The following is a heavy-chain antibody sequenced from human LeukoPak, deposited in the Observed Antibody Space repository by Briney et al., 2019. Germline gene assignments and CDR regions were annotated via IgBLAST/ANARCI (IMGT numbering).Heavy chain of an antibody. CDR2: IKTKTDGGTP. V-gene: IGHV3-15*01. J-gene: IGHJ4*02. Sequence: GGSLRLSCVVSGFTLSSAWMSWVRQAPGKGLEWVGRIKTKTDGGTPDYAAPVKGRFTISRDDSRNTLYLQMNSLRAEDTAVYYCARDQFAFGLFDYWGQGTLVTVSS. CDR3: ARDQFAFGLFDY. CDR1: GFTLSSAW. D-gene: IGHD3/OR15-3a*01.